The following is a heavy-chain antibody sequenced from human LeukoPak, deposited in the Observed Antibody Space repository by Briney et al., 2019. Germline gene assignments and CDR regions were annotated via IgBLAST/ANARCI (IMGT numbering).Heavy chain of an antibody. CDR3: ARDLPYCGGDCYSYAFDI. J-gene: IGHJ3*02. CDR1: GFTVSSNY. Sequence: GGSLRLSCAASGFTVSSNYMSWVRQAPGKGLEWVSIIYSGGSTFYADSVKGRFTISRDNSKNTLYLQMNSLRAADTAVYYCARDLPYCGGDCYSYAFDIWGQGTMVTVSS. D-gene: IGHD2-21*02. CDR2: IYSGGST. V-gene: IGHV3-53*01.